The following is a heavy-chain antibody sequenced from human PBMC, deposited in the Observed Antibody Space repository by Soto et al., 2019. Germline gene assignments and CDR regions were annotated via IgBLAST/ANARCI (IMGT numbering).Heavy chain of an antibody. V-gene: IGHV3-30*18. CDR2: ISYDGSNK. J-gene: IGHJ4*02. Sequence: GGSLRLSCAASGFTFSSYGMHWVRQAPGKGLEWVAVISYDGSNKYYADSVKGRFTISRDNSKNTLYLQMNSLRAEDTAVYYCAKDFPQWLVRHHFDYWGQGTLVTVSS. CDR1: GFTFSSYG. CDR3: AKDFPQWLVRHHFDY. D-gene: IGHD6-19*01.